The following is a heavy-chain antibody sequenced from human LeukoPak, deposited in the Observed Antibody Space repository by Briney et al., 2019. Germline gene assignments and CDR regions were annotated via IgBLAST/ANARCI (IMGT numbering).Heavy chain of an antibody. Sequence: PGGSLRLSCAASGFTLSSYSMNWVRQAPGKGLEWVSSISSSSSYIYYADSVKGRFTISRDNAKNSLYLQMNSLRAEDTAVYYCARDLHSSGWYPGRFDPWGQGTLVTVSS. CDR2: ISSSSSYI. V-gene: IGHV3-21*01. D-gene: IGHD6-19*01. J-gene: IGHJ5*02. CDR3: ARDLHSSGWYPGRFDP. CDR1: GFTLSSYS.